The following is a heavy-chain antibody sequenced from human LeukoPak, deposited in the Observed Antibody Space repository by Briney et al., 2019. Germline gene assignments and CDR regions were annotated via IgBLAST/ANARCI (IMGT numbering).Heavy chain of an antibody. CDR2: ISSSSTI. V-gene: IGHV3-48*01. J-gene: IGHJ4*02. D-gene: IGHD3-3*01. CDR1: GFTFSSYS. CDR3: AREVGYYDFWSGY. Sequence: GGSLRLSCAASGFTFSSYSMNWVRQAPGKGLEWVSYISSSSTIYYADSVKGRFTISRDNAKNSLYLQMNSLRAEDTAVYYCAREVGYYDFWSGYWGQGTLVTVSS.